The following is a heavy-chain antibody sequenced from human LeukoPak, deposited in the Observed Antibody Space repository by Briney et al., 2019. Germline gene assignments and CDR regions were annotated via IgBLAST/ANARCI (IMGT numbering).Heavy chain of an antibody. Sequence: SETLSLTCTVSGGSISSSSYYWGWIRQPPGKGLEWIGNIYYSGSIYYNPSLKSRVSISVDTSKNQLSLKLNSVTAADTAVYYCARHAKGYFYYYMDVWGKGTAVTVSS. CDR3: ARHAKGYFYYYMDV. CDR1: GGSISSSSYY. CDR2: IYYSGSI. V-gene: IGHV4-39*01. J-gene: IGHJ6*03.